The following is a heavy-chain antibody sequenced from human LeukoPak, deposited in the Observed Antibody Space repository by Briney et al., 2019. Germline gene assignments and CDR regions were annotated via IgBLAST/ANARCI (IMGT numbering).Heavy chain of an antibody. Sequence: PGGSLRLSCAASGFTFSSYAMSWVRQAPGKGLEWVSAISGSGGSTYYADSVKGRFTISRDNSKNTLYLQMNSLRAEDTAVYYCAKFGSYCDSSGYYFDYWGQGTLVTVSS. V-gene: IGHV3-23*01. CDR3: AKFGSYCDSSGYYFDY. J-gene: IGHJ4*02. CDR1: GFTFSSYA. CDR2: ISGSGGST. D-gene: IGHD3-22*01.